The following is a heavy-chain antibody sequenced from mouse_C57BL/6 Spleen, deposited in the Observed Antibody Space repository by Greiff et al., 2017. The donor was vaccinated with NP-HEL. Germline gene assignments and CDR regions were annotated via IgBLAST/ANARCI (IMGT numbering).Heavy chain of an antibody. CDR2: ISSGSSTI. CDR1: GFTFSDYG. J-gene: IGHJ2*01. V-gene: IGHV5-17*01. D-gene: IGHD1-1*01. CDR3: ARENFVTTVVAPDY. Sequence: EVKLMESGGGLVKPGGSLKLSCAASGFTFSDYGMHWVRQAPEKGLEWVAYISSGSSTIYYADTVKGRFTISRDNAKNTLFLQMTSLRSEDTAMYYCARENFVTTVVAPDYWGQGTTLTVSS.